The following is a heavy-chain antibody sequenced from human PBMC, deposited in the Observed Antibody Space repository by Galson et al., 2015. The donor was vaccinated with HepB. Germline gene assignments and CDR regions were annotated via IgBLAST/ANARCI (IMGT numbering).Heavy chain of an antibody. D-gene: IGHD3-22*01. CDR3: AREGYYDSSGYYYFDY. Sequence: SVKVSCKASGGTFSSYTISWVRQAPGQGLEWMGRIIPILGIANYAQKFQGRVTITADKSTSTAYMELSSLRSEDTAVYYCAREGYYDSSGYYYFDYWGQGTLVTVSS. CDR2: IIPILGIA. V-gene: IGHV1-69*04. CDR1: GGTFSSYT. J-gene: IGHJ4*02.